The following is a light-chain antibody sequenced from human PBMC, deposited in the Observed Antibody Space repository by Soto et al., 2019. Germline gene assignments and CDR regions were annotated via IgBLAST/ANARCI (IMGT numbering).Light chain of an antibody. CDR1: QSVSSSY. J-gene: IGKJ1*01. CDR3: QQYGSSLWT. Sequence: EIVLTRSPATLSVSPGERATLSCRASQSVSSSYLAWYQQKPGQAPRLLIYGASSRATGIPDRFSGSGSGTDFTLTISRLEPEDFAVYYCQQYGSSLWTFGQGTKVDIK. CDR2: GAS. V-gene: IGKV3-20*01.